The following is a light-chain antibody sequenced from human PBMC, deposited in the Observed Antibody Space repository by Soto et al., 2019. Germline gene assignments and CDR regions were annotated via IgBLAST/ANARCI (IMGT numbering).Light chain of an antibody. CDR1: QSVSSN. V-gene: IGKV3D-15*01. CDR3: QQYNNWPPRIT. J-gene: IGKJ5*01. Sequence: DIVMTQSPATLSVSPGERATLSCRASQSVSSNLAWYQQKPGQAPRLLIYGASIRATGIPARFSGSGSGTEFTLTISSLQSEDFAVYYCQQYNNWPPRITFGQGTRLEIK. CDR2: GAS.